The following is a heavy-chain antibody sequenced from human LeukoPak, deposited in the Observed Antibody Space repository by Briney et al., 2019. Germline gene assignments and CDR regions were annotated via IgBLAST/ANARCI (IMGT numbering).Heavy chain of an antibody. CDR2: INHSGST. J-gene: IGHJ4*02. V-gene: IGHV4-34*01. Sequence: SETLSLTCAVYGGSFSGYYWSWIRQPPGKGLEWIGEINHSGSTNYNPSLKSRVTISVETSKNQFSLKLSSVTAADTAVYYCARAAGTEEPFDYWGQGTLVTVSS. D-gene: IGHD1-14*01. CDR3: ARAAGTEEPFDY. CDR1: GGSFSGYY.